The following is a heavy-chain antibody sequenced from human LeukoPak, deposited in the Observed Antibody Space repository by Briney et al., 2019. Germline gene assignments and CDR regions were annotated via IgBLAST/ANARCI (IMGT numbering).Heavy chain of an antibody. J-gene: IGHJ4*02. CDR1: GYSISSGYY. V-gene: IGHV4-61*01. D-gene: IGHD6-13*01. Sequence: SETLSLTCTVSGYSISSGYYWGWVRQPPGKGLEWIGYIYYSGSTNYNPSLKSRVTISVDTSKNQFSPKLSSVTAADTAVYYCARGGSSFDYWGQGTLVTVSS. CDR2: IYYSGST. CDR3: ARGGSSFDY.